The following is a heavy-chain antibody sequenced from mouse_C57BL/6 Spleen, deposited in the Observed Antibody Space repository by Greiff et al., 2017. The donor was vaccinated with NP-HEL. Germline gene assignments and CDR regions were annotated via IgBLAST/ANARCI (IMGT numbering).Heavy chain of an antibody. Sequence: DVMLVESGGGLVKPGGSLKLSCAASGFTFSDYGMHWVRQAPEKGLEWVAYISSGSSTIYYADTVKGRFTISRDNAKNTLFLQMTSLRSEDTAMYYCARLIYYGNGAMDYWGQRTSVTVSS. CDR2: ISSGSSTI. V-gene: IGHV5-17*01. CDR3: ARLIYYGNGAMDY. J-gene: IGHJ4*01. CDR1: GFTFSDYG. D-gene: IGHD2-1*01.